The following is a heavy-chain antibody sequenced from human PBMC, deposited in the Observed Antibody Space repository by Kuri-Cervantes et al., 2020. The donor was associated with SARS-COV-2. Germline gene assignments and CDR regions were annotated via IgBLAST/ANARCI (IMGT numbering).Heavy chain of an antibody. J-gene: IGHJ6*02. Sequence: GGSLRLPFAASGFTFRSYAMHWVRQAPGKGLEWVAVISYDGSNKYYADSVKGRFTISRENSKNTLYLQMNSLRAEDTAVYYCAKVAEEDSSGWYPDYYYGMDVWGQGTTVTVSS. D-gene: IGHD6-19*01. CDR2: ISYDGSNK. CDR3: AKVAEEDSSGWYPDYYYGMDV. CDR1: GFTFRSYA. V-gene: IGHV3-30*04.